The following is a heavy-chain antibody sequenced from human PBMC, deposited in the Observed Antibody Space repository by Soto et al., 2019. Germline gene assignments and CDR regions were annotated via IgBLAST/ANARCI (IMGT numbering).Heavy chain of an antibody. D-gene: IGHD3-22*01. J-gene: IGHJ4*02. CDR3: ANNSVYLQMDSLRAEDTXLYYCTRAAWFPYLSFY. CDR2: INHSGST. V-gene: IGHV4-34*01. CDR1: GGSFSGYY. Sequence: SGTLSLTCAVYGGSFSGYYWSWIRQPPGKGLEWIGEINHSGSTNYNPSLKSRVTISVDTSKNQFSLKLSSVEGRFTISRDNANNSVYLQMDSLRAEDTXLYYCTRAAWFPYLSFYWGQGALVTVSS.